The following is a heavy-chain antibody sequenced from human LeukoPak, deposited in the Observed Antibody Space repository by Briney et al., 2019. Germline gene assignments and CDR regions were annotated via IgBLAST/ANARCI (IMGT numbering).Heavy chain of an antibody. J-gene: IGHJ3*02. CDR2: IYYSGST. Sequence: SETLSLTCTVSGGSISSSSYYWGWIRQPPGKGLEWIGSIYYSGSTYYNPSLKSRVTISVDTSKNQFSLKLSSMTPEDTAVYYCARAGDHVLYGGTDMWGLGTMVTVSS. V-gene: IGHV4-39*07. CDR1: GGSISSSSYY. CDR3: ARAGDHVLYGGTDM. D-gene: IGHD4-23*01.